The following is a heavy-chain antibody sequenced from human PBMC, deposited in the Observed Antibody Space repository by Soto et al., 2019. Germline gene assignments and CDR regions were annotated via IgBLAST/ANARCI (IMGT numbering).Heavy chain of an antibody. J-gene: IGHJ5*02. CDR3: AAAASNIVPNWFDP. CDR2: AYYRSKWYN. D-gene: IGHD2-8*01. Sequence: SETLSLTCAISGDSVSSNSAAWNWIRQSPSRGLEWLGRAYYRSKWYNDYAVSVKSRITINPDTSKNQFSLQLNSVTPEDTAVYYCAAAASNIVPNWFDPWGQGTLVTVSS. CDR1: GDSVSSNSAA. V-gene: IGHV6-1*01.